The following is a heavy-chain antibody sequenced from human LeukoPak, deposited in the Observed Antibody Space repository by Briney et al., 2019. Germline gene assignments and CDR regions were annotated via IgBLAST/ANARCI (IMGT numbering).Heavy chain of an antibody. CDR2: IYPGDSDT. J-gene: IGHJ5*02. CDR3: ARSLGRTNGNWFDP. D-gene: IGHD1-1*01. CDR1: GSRFTSYW. V-gene: IGHV5-51*01. Sequence: GESLQISCQGSGSRFTSYWIGWVRQMPGKGLEWMGIIYPGDSDTRYSPSFQGQVTISADKSISTAYLQWSSLKASDTAMYYCARSLGRTNGNWFDPWGQGTLVTVSS.